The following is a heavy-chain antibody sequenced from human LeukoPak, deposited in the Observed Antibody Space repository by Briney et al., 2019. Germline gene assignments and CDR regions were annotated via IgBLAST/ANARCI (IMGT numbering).Heavy chain of an antibody. CDR3: ARDRGNNYFDH. V-gene: IGHV4-4*07. CDR1: GDSITNYF. CDR2: MSANGNT. Sequence: SETLSLTCSVSGDSITNYFWSWIRQPAGKGLEWLGRMSANGNTHDHSSLKSRVSMSVDTSKNQFSLKLISVTAADTAVYFCARDRGNNYFDHWGQGSLVTVSS. J-gene: IGHJ5*02.